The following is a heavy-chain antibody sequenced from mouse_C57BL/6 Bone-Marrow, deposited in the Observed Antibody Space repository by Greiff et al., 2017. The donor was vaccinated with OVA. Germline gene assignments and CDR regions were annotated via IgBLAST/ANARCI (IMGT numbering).Heavy chain of an antibody. Sequence: EVHLVESGPGLVKPSQSLSLTCSVTGYSITSGYYWYWIRQFPGNKLEWMGYIRYDGSNNYNPSLKNRISITRDTSKNQFFLKLNSGTTEDTATYYCAREGYSYWYFDVWGTGTTVTVSS. CDR2: IRYDGSN. V-gene: IGHV3-6*01. D-gene: IGHD2-3*01. CDR3: AREGYSYWYFDV. CDR1: GYSITSGYY. J-gene: IGHJ1*03.